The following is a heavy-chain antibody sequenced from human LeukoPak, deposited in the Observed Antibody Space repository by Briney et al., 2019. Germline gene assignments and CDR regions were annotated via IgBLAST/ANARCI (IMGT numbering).Heavy chain of an antibody. CDR3: ATRNNFEY. CDR1: GFPFSGHW. Sequence: GGSLRLPCTVSGFPFSGHWMNWVRQASGKGLEWVANIKYDGSQKGYVASVEGRFTISRDNAKQSVYLQMNSLRAEDTAVYYCATRNNFEYWGQGILVTVSS. CDR2: IKYDGSQK. V-gene: IGHV3-7*01. D-gene: IGHD1/OR15-1a*01. J-gene: IGHJ4*02.